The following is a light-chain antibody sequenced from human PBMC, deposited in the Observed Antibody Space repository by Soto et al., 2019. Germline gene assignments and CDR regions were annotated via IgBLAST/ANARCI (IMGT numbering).Light chain of an antibody. V-gene: IGKV1-39*01. CDR1: QSITKY. CDR2: TAS. CDR3: QQIYNTPVT. Sequence: DIQMTQSPSSLSASVGDRVTITCRASQSITKYLNWYQHKPGKAPKFLIHTASSLQSGVPSRFSGSGSGTYFTLTINSLQPEDSATYYCQQIYNTPVTFGQGTKVDIK. J-gene: IGKJ2*01.